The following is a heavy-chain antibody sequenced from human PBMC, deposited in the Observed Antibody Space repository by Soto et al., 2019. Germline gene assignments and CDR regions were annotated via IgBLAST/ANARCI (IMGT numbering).Heavy chain of an antibody. Sequence: GASVKVSCKVSGYTLTELSMHWLRQAPGKGLEWMGGFDPEDGETIYAQKFQGRVTMTEDTSTDTAYMELSSLRSEDTAVYYCATAFGYSGTKFDYWGQGTLVTVSS. D-gene: IGHD1-26*01. CDR3: ATAFGYSGTKFDY. CDR2: FDPEDGET. V-gene: IGHV1-24*01. CDR1: GYTLTELS. J-gene: IGHJ4*02.